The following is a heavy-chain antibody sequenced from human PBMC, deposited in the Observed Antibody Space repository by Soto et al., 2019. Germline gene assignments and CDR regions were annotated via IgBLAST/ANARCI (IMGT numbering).Heavy chain of an antibody. J-gene: IGHJ6*02. CDR2: ISNRVSTT. D-gene: IGHD1-26*01. Sequence: GGSLRLSCAASGFTFGSHWVHWVRQRPGKGLVWVSHISNRVSTTTYADSVKGRFTISRDNAKNTLYLQMNSLRAEDTAVYYCARDQWELLVDYYGMDVWGQGTTVTVSS. V-gene: IGHV3-74*03. CDR1: GFTFGSHW. CDR3: ARDQWELLVDYYGMDV.